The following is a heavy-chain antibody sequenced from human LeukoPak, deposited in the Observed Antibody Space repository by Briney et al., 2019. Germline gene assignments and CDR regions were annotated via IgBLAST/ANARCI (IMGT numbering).Heavy chain of an antibody. V-gene: IGHV3-30*02. D-gene: IGHD2-15*01. Sequence: GGSLRLSCAASGFTFSSYGMNWVRQAPGKGLEWVAFRRYDGSNKYYADSVKGRFTISRDSSKNTLYLQMNSLRAEDTAVYYCARDPRDIGHMVAYHFDKWGQGILVTVSS. CDR1: GFTFSSYG. CDR2: RRYDGSNK. CDR3: ARDPRDIGHMVAYHFDK. J-gene: IGHJ4*02.